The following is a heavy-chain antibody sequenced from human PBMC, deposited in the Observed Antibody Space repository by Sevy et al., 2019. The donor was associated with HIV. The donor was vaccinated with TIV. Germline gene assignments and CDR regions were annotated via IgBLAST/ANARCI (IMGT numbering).Heavy chain of an antibody. J-gene: IGHJ6*03. CDR2: SSSSGNTI. CDR1: GFRFRDYY. D-gene: IGHD3-3*01. CDR3: ARDLLEWSLPEEYYSYFYMAV. Sequence: GGSLRLSCAASGFRFRDYYMSWIRQAPGKGPEWVSRSSSSGNTIYYADSVKGRFTISGDNAKNSLFLQMDSLRAEETAVYYCARDLLEWSLPEEYYSYFYMAVWGKGTTVTVSS. V-gene: IGHV3-11*01.